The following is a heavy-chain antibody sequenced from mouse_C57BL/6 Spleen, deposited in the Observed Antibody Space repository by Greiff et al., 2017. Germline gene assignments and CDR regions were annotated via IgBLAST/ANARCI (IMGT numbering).Heavy chain of an antibody. CDR1: GYTFTSYW. CDR3: AKENYGSSGFAY. J-gene: IGHJ3*01. D-gene: IGHD1-1*01. V-gene: IGHV1-59*01. Sequence: QVQLQQPGAELVRPGTSVKLSCKASGYTFTSYWMHWVKQRPGQGLEWIGVIVPSDSYTNYNQKFKGKATLTVDTSSSTAYMQLSSLTSEDSAVYYCAKENYGSSGFAYWGQGTLVTVSA. CDR2: IVPSDSYT.